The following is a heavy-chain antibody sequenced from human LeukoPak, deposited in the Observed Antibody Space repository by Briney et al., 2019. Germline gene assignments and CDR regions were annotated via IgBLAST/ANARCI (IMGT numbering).Heavy chain of an antibody. V-gene: IGHV3-7*05. CDR2: IKQDGSEK. D-gene: IGHD3-22*01. J-gene: IGHJ4*02. CDR3: ARGTYRRYYYDSSGYYYFDY. CDR1: GFTFSSYW. Sequence: GGSLRLSCAASGFTFSSYWMSWVRQAPGKGLEWVANIKQDGSEKYYVDSVKGRFTISRDNAKNSLYLQMNSLRAEDTAVYYWARGTYRRYYYDSSGYYYFDYWGQGTLVTVSS.